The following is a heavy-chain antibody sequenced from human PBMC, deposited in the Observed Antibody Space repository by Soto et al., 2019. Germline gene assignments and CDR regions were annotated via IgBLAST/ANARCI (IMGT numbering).Heavy chain of an antibody. J-gene: IGHJ4*02. CDR1: GFSFSSYS. CDR2: ISSSSSYI. Sequence: GGSLRLSCAASGFSFSSYSMNWVRQAPGKGLEWVSSISSSSSYIYYADSVKGRFTISRDNAKNSLYLQMNSLRAEDTAVYYCARAPYYYDSSGYWAYWGQGTLVTVSS. D-gene: IGHD3-22*01. CDR3: ARAPYYYDSSGYWAY. V-gene: IGHV3-21*01.